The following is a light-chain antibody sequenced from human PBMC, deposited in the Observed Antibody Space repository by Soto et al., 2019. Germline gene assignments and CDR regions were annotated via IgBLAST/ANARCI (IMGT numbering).Light chain of an antibody. J-gene: IGKJ1*01. V-gene: IGKV1-9*01. CDR2: AAS. CDR1: QGISNY. CDR3: QQLISYPRT. Sequence: GDRVTITCRASQGISNYLTWYQQKPGQAPNLLIYAASTLQAGVPSRFSGSGSGTEFTLTISSLQPEDFATYYCQQLISYPRTFGQGTKVGIK.